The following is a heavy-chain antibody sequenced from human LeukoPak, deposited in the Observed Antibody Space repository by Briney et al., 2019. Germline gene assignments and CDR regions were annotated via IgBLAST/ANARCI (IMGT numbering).Heavy chain of an antibody. J-gene: IGHJ4*02. D-gene: IGHD2-8*02. Sequence: PSETLSLTCTVSGGSISSGGYYWSWIRQPPGKGLEWIGYIYYSGSANYNPSLKSRVTISADTSKNQFSLKLSSVTAADTAVYYCARYRTGSFDYWGQGTLVTVSS. CDR1: GGSISSGGYY. CDR2: IYYSGSA. CDR3: ARYRTGSFDY. V-gene: IGHV4-61*08.